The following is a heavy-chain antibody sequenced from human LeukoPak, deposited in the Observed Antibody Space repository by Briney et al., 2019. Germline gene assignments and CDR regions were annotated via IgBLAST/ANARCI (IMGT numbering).Heavy chain of an antibody. CDR1: GYTFTGYY. V-gene: IGHV1-2*04. CDR3: ATVGRETAVVGPGALFTY. Sequence: ASVKVSCKASGYTFTGYYMHWVRQAPGQGLEWMGWINPNSGGTNYAQKFQGWVTMTRDTSISTAYMELTSLRSDDTAVYYCATVGRETAVVGPGALFTYWGQGTLVTVSS. D-gene: IGHD6-19*01. CDR2: INPNSGGT. J-gene: IGHJ4*02.